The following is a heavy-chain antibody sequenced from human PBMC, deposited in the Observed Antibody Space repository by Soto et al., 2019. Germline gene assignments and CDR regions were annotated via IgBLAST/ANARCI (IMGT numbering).Heavy chain of an antibody. J-gene: IGHJ4*02. CDR3: ARGRQQWLAYFDY. CDR2: IYYSGST. Sequence: SETLSLTCTVSGGSISSGGYYWSWIRQHPGKGLEWIGYIYYSGSTYYNPSLKSRVTISVDTSKNQFSLKLSSVTAADTAVYYCARGRQQWLAYFDYWGQGTLVTVSS. CDR1: GGSISSGGYY. V-gene: IGHV4-31*03. D-gene: IGHD6-19*01.